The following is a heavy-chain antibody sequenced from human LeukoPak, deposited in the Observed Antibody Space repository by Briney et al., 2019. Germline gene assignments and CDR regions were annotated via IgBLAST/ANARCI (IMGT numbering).Heavy chain of an antibody. V-gene: IGHV4-34*01. Sequence: SETLSLTCVLYGGSFSGYYWSWIRQPPGKGLEWIGEINHSGSTNYNPSLKSRVTISVDTSKNQFSLKLSSVTAADTAVYYCARDPRILQKGAFDIWGQGTMVTVSS. D-gene: IGHD1-26*01. CDR3: ARDPRILQKGAFDI. CDR1: GGSFSGYY. CDR2: INHSGST. J-gene: IGHJ3*02.